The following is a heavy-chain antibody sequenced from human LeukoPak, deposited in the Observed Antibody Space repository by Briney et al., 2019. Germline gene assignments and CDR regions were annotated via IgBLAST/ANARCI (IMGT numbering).Heavy chain of an antibody. Sequence: GGSLRLSCAASGFTFSIYSMNWVRQAPGKGLEWVSSISSSSSYIYYADSVKGRFTISRDNAKNSLYLQMNSLRAEDTAVYYCARSRVIGGRRASNDYWGQGTLVTVSS. CDR2: ISSSSSYI. CDR1: GFTFSIYS. J-gene: IGHJ4*02. CDR3: ARSRVIGGRRASNDY. V-gene: IGHV3-21*01. D-gene: IGHD3-16*01.